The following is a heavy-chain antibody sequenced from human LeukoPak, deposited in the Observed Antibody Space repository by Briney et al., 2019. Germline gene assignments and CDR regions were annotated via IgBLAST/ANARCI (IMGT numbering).Heavy chain of an antibody. CDR2: INHSGST. CDR1: GGSFSGYY. D-gene: IGHD6-19*01. J-gene: IGHJ4*02. V-gene: IGHV4-34*01. CDR3: ARGGRIAVFDY. Sequence: PSETLSLTCAVYGGSFSGYYWSWIRQPPGKGLEWIGEINHSGSTNYNPSLKSRVTISVDTSKNQFSLKLSSVTAADTAVYYCARGGRIAVFDYWGQGTLVTVSS.